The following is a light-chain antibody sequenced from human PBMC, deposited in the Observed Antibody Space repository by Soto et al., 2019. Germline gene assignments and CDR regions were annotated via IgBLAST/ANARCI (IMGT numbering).Light chain of an antibody. CDR2: GAS. CDR1: QSVRNDF. V-gene: IGKV3-20*01. Sequence: ERATXSCRXSQSVRNDFLAWYQQKAGQAPRLLIYGASSRATYVPDRFSGSRSGEDFTLSIGRMGPEDFAVCCCQHYGSLRPRSFGQGAK. J-gene: IGKJ1*01. CDR3: QHYGSLRPRS.